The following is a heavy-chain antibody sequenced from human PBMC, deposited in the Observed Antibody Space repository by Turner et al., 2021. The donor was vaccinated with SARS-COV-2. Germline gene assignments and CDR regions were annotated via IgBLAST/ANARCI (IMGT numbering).Heavy chain of an antibody. D-gene: IGHD2-2*01. CDR3: ATGYQLRVNWFDP. CDR2: FDPEDGET. CDR1: GYTLTELS. J-gene: IGHJ5*02. V-gene: IGHV1-24*01. Sequence: QVQLVQSGAEVKKPGASVKVSCKLSGYTLTELSMYWVRQATGKGLEWMGGFDPEDGETSYAQKFQGRVTMTEDTSTDAAYMELSSLRSEDTAVYYCATGYQLRVNWFDPWGQGTLVTVSS.